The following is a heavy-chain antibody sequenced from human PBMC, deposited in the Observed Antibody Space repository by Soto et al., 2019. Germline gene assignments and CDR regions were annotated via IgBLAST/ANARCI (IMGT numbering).Heavy chain of an antibody. J-gene: IGHJ4*02. D-gene: IGHD4-17*01. CDR3: ARDCDYGGNSGDY. Sequence: QVQLVESGGGVVQPGRSLRLSCAASGFTFSSYGMHWVRQAPGKGLEWVAVIWYDGSNKYYADSGKGRFTISRDNSKNTLYLQMNSLRAEDTAVYYCARDCDYGGNSGDYWGQGTLVTVSS. CDR2: IWYDGSNK. CDR1: GFTFSSYG. V-gene: IGHV3-33*01.